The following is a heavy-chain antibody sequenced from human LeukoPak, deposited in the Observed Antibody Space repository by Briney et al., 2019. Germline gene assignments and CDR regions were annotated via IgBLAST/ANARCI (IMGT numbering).Heavy chain of an antibody. CDR2: MYSRGDT. CDR3: ARDAPQVPAAGVLAS. V-gene: IGHV3-53*01. D-gene: IGHD6-13*01. J-gene: IGHJ5*02. Sequence: PGGSLRLSCAASGFTVSDNYMSWVRQAPGKGLERVSVMYSRGDTYYANSVKGRFTFSRDISKNTLYLQMNGLRVEDTAMYYCARDAPQVPAAGVLASWGQGTLVIVSS. CDR1: GFTVSDNY.